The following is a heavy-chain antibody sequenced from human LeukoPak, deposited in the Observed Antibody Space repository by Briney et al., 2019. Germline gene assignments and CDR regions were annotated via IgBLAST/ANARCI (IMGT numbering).Heavy chain of an antibody. Sequence: GGSLRLSCAASGFTFSGYGMHWVRQTPGEGLEWVAFIWYDGSNKYYADSVKGRFTISRDNSKNTLYLQMNSLRAEDTAVYYCAKSPYDSSGYFDYWGQGTLVTVSS. J-gene: IGHJ4*02. CDR1: GFTFSGYG. V-gene: IGHV3-30*02. CDR3: AKSPYDSSGYFDY. D-gene: IGHD3-22*01. CDR2: IWYDGSNK.